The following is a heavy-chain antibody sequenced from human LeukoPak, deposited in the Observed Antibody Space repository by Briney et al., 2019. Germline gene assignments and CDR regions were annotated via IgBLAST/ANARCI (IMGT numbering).Heavy chain of an antibody. CDR2: INPNSGGT. CDR3: ARVVTAAWDWFDP. V-gene: IGHV1-2*02. Sequence: ASVKVSCKASRYTSTGYYMHWVRQAPGQGLEWMGWINPNSGGTNYAQKFQGRVTMTTDTSTSTAYMELRSLRSDDTAVYYCARVVTAAWDWFDPWGQGTRVTVSP. CDR1: RYTSTGYY. D-gene: IGHD2-2*01. J-gene: IGHJ5*02.